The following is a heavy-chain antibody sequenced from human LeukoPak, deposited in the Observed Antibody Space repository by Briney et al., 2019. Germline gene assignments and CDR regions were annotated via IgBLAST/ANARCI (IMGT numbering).Heavy chain of an antibody. CDR1: AFTVSINY. V-gene: IGHV3-53*01. J-gene: IGHJ4*02. D-gene: IGHD3-3*01. Sequence: PGGSLRLACAASAFTVSINYIIWVRQAPGKGLEGGSVIDSGGSTYYADSVAGRFTISRDNSKNALYLQLNSLRAEDTAVFYCARVFGGHFDYWGQGTLVTVSS. CDR2: IDSGGST. CDR3: ARVFGGHFDY.